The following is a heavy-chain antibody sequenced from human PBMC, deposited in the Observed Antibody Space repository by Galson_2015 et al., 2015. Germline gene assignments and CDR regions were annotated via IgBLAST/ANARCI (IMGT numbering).Heavy chain of an antibody. J-gene: IGHJ4*02. Sequence: LRLSCAVSGFTFSSYAMGWDRQAPGTGLEGVSSIGDSGANTKYADSVKGRFTISRDNSKNTLYLQMNSLRGDDTAVYYCAKGGPYCSGGNCHGVFDSWGQGTLVTVSS. D-gene: IGHD2-15*01. CDR1: GFTFSSYA. V-gene: IGHV3-23*01. CDR3: AKGGPYCSGGNCHGVFDS. CDR2: IGDSGANT.